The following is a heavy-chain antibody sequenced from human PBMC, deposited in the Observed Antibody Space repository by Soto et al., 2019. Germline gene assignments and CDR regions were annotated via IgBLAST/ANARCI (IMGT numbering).Heavy chain of an antibody. CDR1: GFIFSNYG. CDR3: ARGPAVGRWDFDL. Sequence: EVQLVESGGGLVQPGGSLRLSCVASGFIFSNYGMHWVRQAPGKGLEYVSAISYNGDLTFYANSVAARFTISRDNSKNTLYLEMGSLRPDDMAVYYCARGPAVGRWDFDLWGRGSLVTVSS. D-gene: IGHD2-2*01. V-gene: IGHV3-64*01. CDR2: ISYNGDLT. J-gene: IGHJ2*01.